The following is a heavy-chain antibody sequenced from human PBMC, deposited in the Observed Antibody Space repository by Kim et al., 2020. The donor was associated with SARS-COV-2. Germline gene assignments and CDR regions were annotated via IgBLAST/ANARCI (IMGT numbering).Heavy chain of an antibody. CDR1: GFTFRGYA. Sequence: GALRLSCVASGFTFRGYAMSWARQAPGKGLEWVSTISDSGVRTHYADSVKGRFTISRDNSKSTLFLQMNSLRAEDTAIYYCDASDYWGQGSLVTVSS. CDR3: DASDY. J-gene: IGHJ4*02. V-gene: IGHV3-23*01. CDR2: ISDSGVRT.